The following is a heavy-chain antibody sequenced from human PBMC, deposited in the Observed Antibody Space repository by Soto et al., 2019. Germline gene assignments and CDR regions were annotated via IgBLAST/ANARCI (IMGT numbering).Heavy chain of an antibody. D-gene: IGHD3-22*01. CDR2: ISGTSDYI. CDR1: GFTFSTSS. CDR3: AKSTGEGASPSIWYYYDSSGYLIY. V-gene: IGHV3-21*04. J-gene: IGHJ4*02. Sequence: PGGSLRLSCAASGFTFSTSSMNWVRLSPGKGLEWVSSISGTSDYIDYADAVRGRFTVSRDNAENSLYLQMNSLRAEDTAVYYCAKSTGEGASPSIWYYYDSSGYLIYWGQGTLVTVSS.